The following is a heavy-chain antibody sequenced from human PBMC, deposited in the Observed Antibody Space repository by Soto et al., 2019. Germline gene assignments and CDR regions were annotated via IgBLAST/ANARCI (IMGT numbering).Heavy chain of an antibody. CDR3: AKGGRQWLVTSGFNY. D-gene: IGHD6-19*01. CDR1: GFTFSDYA. Sequence: VQLVESGGGVVQPGRSLRLSCAASGFTFSDYAMHWVRQAPGKGLEWVAVVSHDGRNTHYADSVKGRFTISRDSSKNTVSLEMNSLRSGDTAVYYCAKGGRQWLVTSGFNYWGQGALVTVSS. V-gene: IGHV3-30*18. J-gene: IGHJ4*02. CDR2: VSHDGRNT.